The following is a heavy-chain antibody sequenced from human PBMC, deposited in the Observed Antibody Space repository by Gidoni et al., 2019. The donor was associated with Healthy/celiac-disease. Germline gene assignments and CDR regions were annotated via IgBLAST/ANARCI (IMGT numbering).Heavy chain of an antibody. CDR3: AKGDRERGRYDFWSGYYDYATFDY. Sequence: EVQLLESGGGLVQPGGSLRLSCAASGFTFSSYAMSWVPQAPGKGVEWVSAIRGSGGSTYYADSVKGRFTISRDNSKNTLYLQMNSLRAEDTAVYYCAKGDRERGRYDFWSGYYDYATFDYWGQGTLVTVSS. CDR1: GFTFSSYA. J-gene: IGHJ4*02. D-gene: IGHD3-3*01. V-gene: IGHV3-23*01. CDR2: IRGSGGST.